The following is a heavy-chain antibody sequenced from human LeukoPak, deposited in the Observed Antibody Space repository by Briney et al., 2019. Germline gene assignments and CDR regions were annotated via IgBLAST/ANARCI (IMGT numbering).Heavy chain of an antibody. CDR3: ARGPPRTTASFDP. D-gene: IGHD4-17*01. J-gene: IGHJ5*02. CDR1: GGSISSGGYS. V-gene: IGHV4-30-2*01. Sequence: SQTLSLTCAVSGGSISSGGYSWSWIRQPPGQGLEWIGYIYHSGSTYYNPSLKSRVTISVDRSKNQFSLKLSSVTAADTAVYYCARGPPRTTASFDPWGQGTLVTVSS. CDR2: IYHSGST.